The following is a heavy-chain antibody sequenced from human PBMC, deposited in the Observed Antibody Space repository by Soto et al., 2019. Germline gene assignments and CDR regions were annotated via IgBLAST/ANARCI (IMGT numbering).Heavy chain of an antibody. CDR3: ARDLSGDYGALDT. CDR2: IWYDGSNK. Sequence: GSLRLSCAPSGFTFSSYGMHWARQAPGKGLEWVVVIWYDGSNKVYADSVKGRFTISRDNSKNTLYLQMNSLRAEDTAVYYCARDLSGDYGALDTWGQGTMVTVSS. CDR1: GFTFSSYG. J-gene: IGHJ3*02. V-gene: IGHV3-33*01. D-gene: IGHD4-17*01.